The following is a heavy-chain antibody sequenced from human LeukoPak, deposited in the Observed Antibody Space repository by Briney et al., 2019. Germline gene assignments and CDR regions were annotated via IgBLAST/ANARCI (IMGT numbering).Heavy chain of an antibody. CDR3: ARGLRGEYQLLCEAWFDP. CDR2: ISPYNGNT. D-gene: IGHD2-2*01. CDR1: GYSFPTYF. J-gene: IGHJ5*02. Sequence: ASVKVSCKASGYSFPTYFITWVRQAPGQRLEWMGWISPYNGNTKYAEKLQGRVTMTTDTSTSTAYMELRSLRSEDTAVYYCARGLRGEYQLLCEAWFDPWGQGTLVTVSS. V-gene: IGHV1-18*01.